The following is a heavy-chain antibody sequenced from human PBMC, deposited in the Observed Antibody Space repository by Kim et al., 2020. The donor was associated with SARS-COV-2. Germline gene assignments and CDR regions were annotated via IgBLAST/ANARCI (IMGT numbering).Heavy chain of an antibody. J-gene: IGHJ4*02. Sequence: SETLSLTCNVSSGSISSYYWGWIRLPPGKGLEWIGYMSYSGSTNYNPSLKSRVTISVDTSKNQFSLNLSSVTAADTAVYHCAGADDYGDSRYFDYWGQGTLVTVSS. D-gene: IGHD4-17*01. CDR3: AGADDYGDSRYFDY. CDR1: SGSISSYY. CDR2: MSYSGST. V-gene: IGHV4-59*13.